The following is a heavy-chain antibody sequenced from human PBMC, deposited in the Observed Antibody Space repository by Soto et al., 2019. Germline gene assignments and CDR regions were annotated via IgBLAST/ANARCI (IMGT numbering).Heavy chain of an antibody. J-gene: IGHJ6*03. CDR1: GFTFSIYS. Sequence: EVQLVESGGGLVKPGGSLRLSCAASGFTFSIYSMNWLRQAPGKGLEWFSSISSVSSDIYYADSVNGRLTISRANAKNSRHLQMNSLRAGFSAVYYRSRASDFVVVVPPAPTSPYYCSYMDVWGKGTAVTVSS. CDR2: ISSVSSDI. V-gene: IGHV3-21*01. D-gene: IGHD2-15*01. CDR3: SRASDFVVVVPPAPTSPYYCSYMDV.